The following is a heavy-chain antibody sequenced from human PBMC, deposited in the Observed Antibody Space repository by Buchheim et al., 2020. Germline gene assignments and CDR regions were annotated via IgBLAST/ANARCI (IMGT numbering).Heavy chain of an antibody. V-gene: IGHV3-66*01. Sequence: EVQLVESGGGLVQPGGSLRLSCAASEFTVSSNYMSWVRQAPGKGLEWVSVIYSGGSTYYADSVKGRFTISRDNSKNTLYLQMNSLRAEDTAVYYCARDNRVLFRYGMDVWGQGTT. D-gene: IGHD1-14*01. CDR2: IYSGGST. CDR3: ARDNRVLFRYGMDV. J-gene: IGHJ6*02. CDR1: EFTVSSNY.